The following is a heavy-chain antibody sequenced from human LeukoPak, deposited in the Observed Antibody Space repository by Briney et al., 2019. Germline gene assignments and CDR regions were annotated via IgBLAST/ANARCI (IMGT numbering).Heavy chain of an antibody. Sequence: KPSETLSLTCAVYGGSFSGYYWSWIRQPPGKGLEWIGEINHSGSTNYNPSLKSRVTISVDTPKNQFSLKLSSVTAADTAVYYCARGTRIFGVAHYFDYWGQGTLVTVSS. J-gene: IGHJ4*02. CDR3: ARGTRIFGVAHYFDY. CDR2: INHSGST. V-gene: IGHV4-34*01. CDR1: GGSFSGYY. D-gene: IGHD3-3*01.